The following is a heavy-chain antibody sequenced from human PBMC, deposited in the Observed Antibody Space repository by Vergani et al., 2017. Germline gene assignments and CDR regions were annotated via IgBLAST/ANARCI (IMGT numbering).Heavy chain of an antibody. CDR2: INPNSGGT. J-gene: IGHJ4*02. V-gene: IGHV1-2*02. CDR1: GYTFTGYY. D-gene: IGHD5-12*01. Sequence: QVQLVQSGAEVKKPGASVKVSCKASGYTFTGYYMHWVRQAPGQGLEWMGWINPNSGGTNYAQKFQGRVTMTRDTSISTAYMELSRLRSADTAVYYCASPVIVATIRGAFDYWGQGPLVTVSS. CDR3: ASPVIVATIRGAFDY.